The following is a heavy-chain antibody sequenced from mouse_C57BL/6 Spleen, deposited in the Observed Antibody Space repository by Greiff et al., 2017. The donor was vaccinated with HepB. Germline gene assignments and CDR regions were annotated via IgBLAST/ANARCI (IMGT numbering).Heavy chain of an antibody. J-gene: IGHJ3*01. Sequence: VQLQQSGAELVKPGASVKISCKASGYAFSSYWMNWVKQRPGQGLEWIGQIYPGDGDTNYNGKFKGKATLTADKSSSTAYMQLSSLTSEDSAVYFCAREGIYDYDRGFAYWGQGTLVTVSA. D-gene: IGHD2-4*01. CDR2: IYPGDGDT. V-gene: IGHV1-80*01. CDR1: GYAFSSYW. CDR3: AREGIYDYDRGFAY.